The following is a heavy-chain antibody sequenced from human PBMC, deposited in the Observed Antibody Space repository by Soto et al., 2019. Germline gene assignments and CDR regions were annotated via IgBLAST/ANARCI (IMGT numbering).Heavy chain of an antibody. CDR2: ISDGGGST. Sequence: GGSLRLSCAASGFTFNTYAMTWVRQAPGKGLEWVSSISDGGGSTYYADSVKGRFTISRDNSKNTLYLQMNSLRAEDTALYYCARNLYYSDSSGYLSPYYFDYWGQGTLVTVSS. V-gene: IGHV3-23*01. J-gene: IGHJ4*02. D-gene: IGHD3-22*01. CDR3: ARNLYYSDSSGYLSPYYFDY. CDR1: GFTFNTYA.